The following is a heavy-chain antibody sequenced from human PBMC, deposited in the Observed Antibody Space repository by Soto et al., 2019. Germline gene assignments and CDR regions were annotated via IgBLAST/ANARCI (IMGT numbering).Heavy chain of an antibody. CDR2: INHSGST. CDR1: GGSFSGYY. CDR3: ARGLSGAAGYYYYGIDV. Sequence: SETLSLTCAVYGGSFSGYYWSWIRQPPGKGLEWIGEINHSGSTNYNPSLKSRVTISVDTSKNQFSLKLSSVTAADTAVYYCARGLSGAAGYYYYGIDVWGQGTTVTVSS. J-gene: IGHJ6*02. V-gene: IGHV4-34*01. D-gene: IGHD6-13*01.